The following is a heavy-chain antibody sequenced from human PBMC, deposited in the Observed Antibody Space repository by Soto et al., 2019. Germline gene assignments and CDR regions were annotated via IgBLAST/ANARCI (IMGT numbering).Heavy chain of an antibody. D-gene: IGHD5-18*01. Sequence: ASVKVSCKASGYTFTSYYMHWVRQAPGQGLEWMGIINPKDGSTSYAQKFQGRVTMTEDTSTDTAYMELSSLRSEDTAVYYCATATAMATRRDYYYYYGMDVWGQGTTVTVSS. CDR1: GYTFTSYY. CDR2: INPKDGST. CDR3: ATATAMATRRDYYYYYGMDV. V-gene: IGHV1-46*01. J-gene: IGHJ6*02.